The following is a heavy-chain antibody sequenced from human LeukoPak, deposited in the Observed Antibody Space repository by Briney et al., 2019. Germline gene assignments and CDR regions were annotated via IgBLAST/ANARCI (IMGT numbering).Heavy chain of an antibody. D-gene: IGHD4-17*01. V-gene: IGHV1-2*02. Sequence: ASVKVSCKAFGYTFTGYYIHWVRQAPGQGLEWMGWIKPSSGGTNYAQKFRGRVTMTRDTSNNTAYMELSRLRSDDTAVYYCARESFTTVTSATDAFDIWGQGTMVTVSS. CDR3: ARESFTTVTSATDAFDI. CDR1: GYTFTGYY. CDR2: IKPSSGGT. J-gene: IGHJ3*02.